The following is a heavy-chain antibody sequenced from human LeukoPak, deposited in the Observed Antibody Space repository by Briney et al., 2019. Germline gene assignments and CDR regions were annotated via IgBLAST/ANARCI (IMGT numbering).Heavy chain of an antibody. CDR1: GDSITNHY. J-gene: IGHJ4*02. V-gene: IGHV4-59*11. CDR2: ISYSGST. D-gene: IGHD3-10*01. CDR3: ARGNSYGSGSYYPTFDY. Sequence: PSETLSLTCTVSGDSITNHYWSWIRQPPGKGLEWIGYISYSGSTNYNPSLKSRVTISVDMAKNQFSLKLSSVTAADTAVYYCARGNSYGSGSYYPTFDYWGQGTLVTVSS.